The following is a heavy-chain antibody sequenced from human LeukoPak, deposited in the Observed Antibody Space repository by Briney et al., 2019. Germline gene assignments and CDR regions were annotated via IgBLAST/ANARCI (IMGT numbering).Heavy chain of an antibody. CDR1: GGSIGSYY. D-gene: IGHD6-19*01. CDR2: IYYSGST. Sequence: SETLSLTCTVSGGSIGSYYWSWIRQPPGKGLEWIGYIYYSGSTNYNPSLKSRVTISVDTSKNQFSLKLSSVTAADTAVYYCARVGQWLDSFDYWGQGTLVTVSS. V-gene: IGHV4-59*01. J-gene: IGHJ4*02. CDR3: ARVGQWLDSFDY.